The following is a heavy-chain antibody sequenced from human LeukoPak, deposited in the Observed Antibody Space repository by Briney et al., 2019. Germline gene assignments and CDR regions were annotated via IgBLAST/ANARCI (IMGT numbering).Heavy chain of an antibody. Sequence: SETLSLTCAVYGGSFSGSYWSWIGQPPGKGLEWIGEINHSGSTNYNPSLKSRVSISVDTSKNQLSLNLSSVTAADTAVYYCAVDSSDYDAFDIWGQGTMVTVSS. CDR1: GGSFSGSY. V-gene: IGHV4-34*01. J-gene: IGHJ3*02. D-gene: IGHD3-22*01. CDR2: INHSGST. CDR3: AVDSSDYDAFDI.